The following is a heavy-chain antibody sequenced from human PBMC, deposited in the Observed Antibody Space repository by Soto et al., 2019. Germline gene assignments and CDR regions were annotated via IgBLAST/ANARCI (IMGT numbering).Heavy chain of an antibody. CDR1: GYTFSAYT. CDR3: ARDTETLGPRANDALDI. CDR2: INAGSGNT. D-gene: IGHD3-3*02. J-gene: IGHJ3*02. V-gene: IGHV1-3*01. Sequence: ASVKVSCKATGYTFSAYTMNCVRQAPGQSLEWMGWINAGSGNTKYSQNFQGRVSITRHTSASTVYMELTGLTSEDTAVYYCARDTETLGPRANDALDIWGQGTMVTVSS.